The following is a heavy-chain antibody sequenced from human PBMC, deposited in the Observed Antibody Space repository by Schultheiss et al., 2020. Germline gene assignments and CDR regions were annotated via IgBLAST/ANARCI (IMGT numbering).Heavy chain of an antibody. D-gene: IGHD1-26*01. CDR2: ISSSSSTI. CDR1: GFTFSSYD. V-gene: IGHV3-48*01. J-gene: IGHJ4*02. CDR3: AREEEAVGAIDY. Sequence: GGSLRLSCAASGFTFSSYDMHWVRQATGKGLEWVSYISSSSSTIYYADSVKGRFTISRDNSKNTLYLQMNSLRAEDTAVYYCAREEEAVGAIDYWGQGTLVTVSS.